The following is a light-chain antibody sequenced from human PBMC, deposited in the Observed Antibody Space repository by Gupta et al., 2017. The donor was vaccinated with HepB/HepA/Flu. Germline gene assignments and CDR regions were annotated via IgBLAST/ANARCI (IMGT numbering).Light chain of an antibody. CDR2: LAS. Sequence: DIVMTQSPLFLPVTTGEPAYIHCRSSQSLLHRNGNNYLDWYLQKPGQSPQLLMYLASNRASVVPNRFSGRGASTDFTLKISRVEAEYVGVYYCMQTQQTPRTFGPGTKVDIK. CDR3: MQTQQTPRT. V-gene: IGKV2-28*01. J-gene: IGKJ3*01. CDR1: QSLLHRNGNNY.